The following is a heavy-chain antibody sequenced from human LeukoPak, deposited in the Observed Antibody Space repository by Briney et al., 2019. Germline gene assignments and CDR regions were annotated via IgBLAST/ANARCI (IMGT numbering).Heavy chain of an antibody. D-gene: IGHD3-22*01. V-gene: IGHV3-23*01. CDR1: GFTFSSYG. CDR2: ISGSGGST. CDR3: ARDRHKYNYDSGGYPPY. Sequence: GGSLRLSCAASGFTFSSYGMSWVRQASGKGLGWVSAISGSGGSTYYADSVKGRFTISRDNSKNTLYLQMNTLRAEDTAVYYCARDRHKYNYDSGGYPPYWGQGTLVTVSS. J-gene: IGHJ4*02.